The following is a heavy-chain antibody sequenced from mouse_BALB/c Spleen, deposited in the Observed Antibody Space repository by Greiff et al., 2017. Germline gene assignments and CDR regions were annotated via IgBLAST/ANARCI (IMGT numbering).Heavy chain of an antibody. CDR3: ARGENGTGVAY. V-gene: IGHV1-69*02. CDR1: GYTFTSYW. J-gene: IGHJ3*01. D-gene: IGHD4-1*01. CDR2: IDPSDSYT. Sequence: QVQLQQPGAELVKPGASVKLSCKASGYTFTSYWMHWVKQRPGQGLEWIGEIDPSDSYTNYNQKFKGNATLTVDKSSSTAYMQLSSLTSEDSAVYYCARGENGTGVAYWGQGTLVTVSA.